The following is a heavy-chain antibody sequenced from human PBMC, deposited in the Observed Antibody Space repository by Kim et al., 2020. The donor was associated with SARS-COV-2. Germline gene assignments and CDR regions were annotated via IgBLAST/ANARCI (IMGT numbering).Heavy chain of an antibody. CDR1: GLTFTAD. J-gene: IGHJ2*01. CDR2: INRGGDTI. V-gene: IGHV3-11*01. CDR3: ARDLTGPPTGYFDL. Sequence: GGSLRLSCAASGLTFTADMTWVRQAPGKGLEWVAWINRGGDTIYYADSVKGRFTISRDNAKNSLFLQLNSLRAEDTAVYYCARDLTGPPTGYFDLWGRGTLVTVSS. D-gene: IGHD3-9*01.